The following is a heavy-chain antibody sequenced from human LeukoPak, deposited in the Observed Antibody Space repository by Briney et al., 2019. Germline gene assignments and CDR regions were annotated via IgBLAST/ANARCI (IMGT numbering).Heavy chain of an antibody. J-gene: IGHJ4*02. CDR1: GFTFSSYS. V-gene: IGHV3-21*01. CDR2: ISSSSSYI. D-gene: IGHD3-10*01. Sequence: PGGSLRLSCAASGFTFSSYSMNWVRQAPGKGLEWVSSISSSSSYIYYADSVKGRFTISRDNAKNSLYLQMNSLGAEDTAVYYCARGDYYGSGSLDYWGQGTLVTVSS. CDR3: ARGDYYGSGSLDY.